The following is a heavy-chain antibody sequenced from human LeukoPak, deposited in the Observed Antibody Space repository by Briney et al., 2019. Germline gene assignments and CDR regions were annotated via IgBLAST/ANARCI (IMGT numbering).Heavy chain of an antibody. V-gene: IGHV4-59*01. D-gene: IGHD3-10*01. CDR3: AKYYGSGTYYFDY. J-gene: IGHJ4*02. CDR1: GGSISSYY. CDR2: IYYSGIT. Sequence: PSETLSLTCTVSGGSISSYYWSWIRQPPGKGLEWIGYIYYSGITNYNPSLKSRVTISVDTSKNQFSLKLSSVTAADTAVYYCAKYYGSGTYYFDYWGQGTLVTVSS.